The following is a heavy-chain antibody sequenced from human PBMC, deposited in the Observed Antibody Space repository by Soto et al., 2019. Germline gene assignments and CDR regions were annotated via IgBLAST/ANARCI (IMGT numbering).Heavy chain of an antibody. CDR2: VFYTGSAY. V-gene: IGHV4-30-4*02. CDR1: GGSISSSDYY. J-gene: IGHJ4*02. D-gene: IGHD5-12*01. Sequence: PSETLSLTCTVSGGSISSSDYYWSWIRQPPGKGLEWIGYVFYTGSAYYYNPSLKSRVTISVDTSKNQFSLKLSSVSADDTAVYYCVKSRGGNNFDSFDWGQGALVTVSS. CDR3: VKSRGGNNFDSFD.